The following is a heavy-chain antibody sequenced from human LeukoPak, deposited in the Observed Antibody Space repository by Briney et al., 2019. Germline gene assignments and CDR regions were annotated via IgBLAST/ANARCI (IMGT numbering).Heavy chain of an antibody. D-gene: IGHD3-3*01. J-gene: IGHJ4*02. V-gene: IGHV4-39*07. Sequence: SETLSLTCTVSGGSISSSSYYWSWIRQPPGKGLEWIGEINHSGSTNYNPSLKSRVTISVDTSKNQFSLKLSSVTAADTAVYYCASHPYYDFWSGYHIDYWGQGTLVTVSS. CDR3: ASHPYYDFWSGYHIDY. CDR1: GGSISSSSYY. CDR2: INHSGST.